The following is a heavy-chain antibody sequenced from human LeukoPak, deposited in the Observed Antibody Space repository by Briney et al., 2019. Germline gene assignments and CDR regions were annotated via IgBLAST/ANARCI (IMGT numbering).Heavy chain of an antibody. CDR2: VYYSGST. V-gene: IGHV4-39*01. D-gene: IGHD1-26*01. Sequence: PSETLSLTCTVSGGSISSYYWGWIRQAPGKGLEWIGGVYYSGSTYYNPSLKSRITTSVDASKNEFSLKLSSVTAADTATYYCARQAVVGATRWFDPWGQGILVTVSS. J-gene: IGHJ5*02. CDR3: ARQAVVGATRWFDP. CDR1: GGSISSYY.